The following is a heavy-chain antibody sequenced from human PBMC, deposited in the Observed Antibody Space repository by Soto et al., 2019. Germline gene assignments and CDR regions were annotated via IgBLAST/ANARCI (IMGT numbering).Heavy chain of an antibody. D-gene: IGHD4-17*01. V-gene: IGHV1-18*01. CDR3: XXXXYGDY. J-gene: IGHJ4*02. CDR2: ISAHNGNT. CDR1: GYIFTSYG. Sequence: QAHLVQSGPEVKKPGASVKVSCKGSGYIFTSYGIAWVRQAPGQGLEWMGWISAHNGNTEYAQKFQGRVTVTRDTXXXXXXXXXXXXXXXXXXXXXXXXXXYGDYWGQGALVTVSS.